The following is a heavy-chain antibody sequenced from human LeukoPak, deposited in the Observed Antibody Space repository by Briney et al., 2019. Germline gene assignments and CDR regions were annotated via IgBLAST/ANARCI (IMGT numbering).Heavy chain of an antibody. V-gene: IGHV1-2*02. J-gene: IGHJ6*02. CDR1: GHTFSVYY. CDR2: INPNSGDT. D-gene: IGHD2-2*01. CDR3: ARGTPVFASSDRHQYYGMDV. Sequence: ASVKVSCKASGHTFSVYYMHWVRQAPGQGLEWMGWINPNSGDTNHAQKFQGRVTMTRDTSISTAYMELSRLRSDDAAVYYCARGTPVFASSDRHQYYGMDVWSQGTTVTVSS.